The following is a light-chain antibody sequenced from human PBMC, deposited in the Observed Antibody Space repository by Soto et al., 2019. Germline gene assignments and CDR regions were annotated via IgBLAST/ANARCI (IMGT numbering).Light chain of an antibody. CDR3: SSYTSSSTRV. J-gene: IGLJ3*02. V-gene: IGLV2-14*01. Sequence: QSALTQPASVSGSPGQSITISCTGTSRDVGGYNYVSWYQQHPGKAPKLMIYDVSNRPSGVSNRFPGSKSGNTASLTISGLQAEDEDDYYCSSYTSSSTRVFGGGTKLTVL. CDR2: DVS. CDR1: SRDVGGYNY.